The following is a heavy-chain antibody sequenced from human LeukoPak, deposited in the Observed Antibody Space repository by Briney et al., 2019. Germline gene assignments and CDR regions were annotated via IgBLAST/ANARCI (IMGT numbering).Heavy chain of an antibody. CDR3: AKVRAAGPAGLVY. Sequence: GGSLRLSCAASGFTFSSYGMHWVRQAPGKGLEWVSFIRYDGSNKYYADSVKGRFTISRDNSKNTLYLQMNSLRAEDTAVYYCAKVRAAGPAGLVYWGQGTLVTVSS. CDR1: GFTFSSYG. CDR2: IRYDGSNK. D-gene: IGHD2-2*01. J-gene: IGHJ4*02. V-gene: IGHV3-30*02.